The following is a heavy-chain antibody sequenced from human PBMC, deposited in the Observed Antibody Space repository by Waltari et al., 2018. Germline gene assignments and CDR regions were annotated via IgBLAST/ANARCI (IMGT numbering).Heavy chain of an antibody. CDR3: ARDGVVIANDY. J-gene: IGHJ4*02. D-gene: IGHD2-21*01. Sequence: EVQLVESGGGLVKPGGSLRLSCAASGFTFSSYSMNWVRQAPGKGLEWVSSISSSSSYIYYADSGKGRFTISRDNAKNSLYLQMNSLRAEDTAVYYCARDGVVIANDYWGQGTLVTVSS. CDR2: ISSSSSYI. V-gene: IGHV3-21*01. CDR1: GFTFSSYS.